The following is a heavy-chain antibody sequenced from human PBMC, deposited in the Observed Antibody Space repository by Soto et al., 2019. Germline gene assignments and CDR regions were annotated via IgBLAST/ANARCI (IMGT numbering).Heavy chain of an antibody. CDR3: ASMNIITYYFDY. D-gene: IGHD3-10*01. J-gene: IGHJ4*02. CDR2: ISGSGGST. CDR1: GLTLSSYA. Sequence: EVQLLESGGGLEQPGGTLRLSCAASGLTLSSYAMSWVRQAPGKGLEWVSVISGSGGSTYYADSVKGRFTISRDNSKNTLFLQMNSLRAEDTAVYYCASMNIITYYFDYWGQGTLVTVSS. V-gene: IGHV3-23*01.